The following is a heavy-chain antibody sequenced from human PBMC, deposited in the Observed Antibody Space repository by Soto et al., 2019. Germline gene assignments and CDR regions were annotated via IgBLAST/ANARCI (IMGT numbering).Heavy chain of an antibody. Sequence: QVPLVQSGAEVKKPGSSVKVSCKASGGTFSSYAISWVRQAPGQGLEWMGGIIPIFGTANYAQKFQGRVTITADESMSTAYMELSSLRSEDTAVYYCARANRAWIQLWLILDYWGQGTLVTVSS. V-gene: IGHV1-69*01. J-gene: IGHJ4*02. CDR1: GGTFSSYA. CDR3: ARANRAWIQLWLILDY. CDR2: IIPIFGTA. D-gene: IGHD5-18*01.